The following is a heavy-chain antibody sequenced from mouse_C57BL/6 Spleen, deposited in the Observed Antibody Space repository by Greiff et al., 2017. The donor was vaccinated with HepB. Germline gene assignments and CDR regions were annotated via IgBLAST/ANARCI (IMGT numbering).Heavy chain of an antibody. D-gene: IGHD2-3*01. Sequence: VQLQQSGAELARPGASVKLSCKASGYTFTSYGISWVKQRTGQGLEWIGEIYPRSGNTYYNEKFKGKATLTADKSSSTAYMELRSLTSEDSSVYFCARDDGYVSDYWGQGTSVTVSS. J-gene: IGHJ4*01. CDR2: IYPRSGNT. CDR3: ARDDGYVSDY. CDR1: GYTFTSYG. V-gene: IGHV1-81*01.